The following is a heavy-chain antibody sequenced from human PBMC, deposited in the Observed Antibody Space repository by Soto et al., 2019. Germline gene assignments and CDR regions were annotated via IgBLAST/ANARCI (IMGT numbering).Heavy chain of an antibody. CDR1: GFSLSTSGVG. D-gene: IGHD6-13*01. V-gene: IGHV2-5*02. CDR3: AHRKSSSWYFDY. Sequence: SGPTLVNPTQTLTLTCTFSGFSLSTSGVGVGWIRQPPGKALEWLALLYWDDDKRYSPSLRTRLTITQDTSKNQVVLTMTNMDPVDTATYYRAHRKSSSWYFDYWGQGTLVTVSS. CDR2: LYWDDDK. J-gene: IGHJ4*02.